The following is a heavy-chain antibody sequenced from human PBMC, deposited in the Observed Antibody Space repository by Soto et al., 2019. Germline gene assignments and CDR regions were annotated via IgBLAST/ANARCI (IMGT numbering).Heavy chain of an antibody. Sequence: EVQLVESGGGLVQPGGSLRLSCAASGFTFSSYSMNWVRQAPGKGLEWVSYISSSSSTIYYADSVNGRFTISRDNAKNALYLQMNSLRAEDTAVYDCARERRSISSSWLGESGYWGQGTLVTVSS. CDR1: GFTFSSYS. CDR2: ISSSSSTI. CDR3: ARERRSISSSWLGESGY. J-gene: IGHJ4*02. D-gene: IGHD6-13*01. V-gene: IGHV3-48*01.